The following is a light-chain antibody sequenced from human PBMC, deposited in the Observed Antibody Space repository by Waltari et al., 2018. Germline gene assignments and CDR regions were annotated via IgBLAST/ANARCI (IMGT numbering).Light chain of an antibody. Sequence: DFQMTPSPSSLSASVGDGVTITCRASQYISTYLNWYQQKPGKGPKLLIYAASTLQSGVPSRFSGSGSGTDFTFTISSLQLEDFATYYCQQSYDTPRTFGQGTKVEVK. CDR3: QQSYDTPRT. V-gene: IGKV1-39*01. J-gene: IGKJ1*01. CDR2: AAS. CDR1: QYISTY.